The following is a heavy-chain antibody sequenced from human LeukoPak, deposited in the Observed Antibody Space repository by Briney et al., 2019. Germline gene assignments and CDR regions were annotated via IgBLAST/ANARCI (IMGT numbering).Heavy chain of an antibody. Sequence: SVKVSCKASGTTFSRSAISWVRQAPGQGLEWMGGVIPILGTTNYAQKFQDRVSITTDESTSTAYMEVSSLRSVDTAVYYCAIDHGSATLGFDSWGQGTLVTVSS. V-gene: IGHV1-69*05. D-gene: IGHD1-26*01. CDR2: VIPILGTT. J-gene: IGHJ4*02. CDR3: AIDHGSATLGFDS. CDR1: GTTFSRSA.